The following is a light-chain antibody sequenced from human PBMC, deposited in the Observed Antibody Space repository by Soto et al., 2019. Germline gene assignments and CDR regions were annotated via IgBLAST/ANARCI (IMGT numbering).Light chain of an antibody. CDR1: RSNIEGGY. Sequence: QAVLTQPPSASGTPGQTVTISCSGSRSNIEGGYVYWYYQLPGTAPKLLIYRSDQRPSGVPDRFSGSRSGTSASLAISGLRSEDEADYYCAAWDDSLRGVVFGGGTKLTVL. V-gene: IGLV1-47*01. CDR2: RSD. J-gene: IGLJ2*01. CDR3: AAWDDSLRGVV.